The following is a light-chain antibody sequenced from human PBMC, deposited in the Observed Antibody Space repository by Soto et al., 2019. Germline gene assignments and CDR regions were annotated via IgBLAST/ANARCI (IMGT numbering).Light chain of an antibody. CDR1: SSDVGSYDR. J-gene: IGLJ2*01. V-gene: IGLV2-18*02. Sequence: QSALTQPPSVSGSPGQSVTISCTGTSSDVGSYDRVSWYQQPPGTAPKLMIYEVSNRPSGVPDRFSGSKSGSTASLTISGLQAEDEADYYCSSYTSGITVVFGGGTKLTVL. CDR3: SSYTSGITVV. CDR2: EVS.